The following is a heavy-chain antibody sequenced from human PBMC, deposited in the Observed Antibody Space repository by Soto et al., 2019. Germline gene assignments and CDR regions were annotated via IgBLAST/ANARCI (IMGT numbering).Heavy chain of an antibody. J-gene: IGHJ3*02. CDR1: GGSISSYY. CDR3: ARESAYCGGDCYSTAFDI. V-gene: IGHV4-59*01. D-gene: IGHD2-21*02. CDR2: IYYSGST. Sequence: SETLSLTCTVSGGSISSYYWSWIRQPPGKGLEWIGYIYYSGSTNYNPSLKSRVTISVDTSKNQFSLKLSSVTAADTAVYYCARESAYCGGDCYSTAFDIWGQGTMVTVSS.